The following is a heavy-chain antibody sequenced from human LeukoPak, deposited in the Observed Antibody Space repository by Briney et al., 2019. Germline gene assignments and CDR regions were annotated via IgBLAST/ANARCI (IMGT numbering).Heavy chain of an antibody. CDR2: IIPILGIA. Sequence: GASVKVSCKASGGTFSSYAISWVRQAPGQGLEWMGRIIPILGIANYAQKFQGRVTITADKSTSTAYMELSSLRSEDTAVYYCARDKAMAASFDYWGQGTLVTVSS. D-gene: IGHD5-18*01. CDR1: GGTFSSYA. V-gene: IGHV1-69*04. J-gene: IGHJ4*02. CDR3: ARDKAMAASFDY.